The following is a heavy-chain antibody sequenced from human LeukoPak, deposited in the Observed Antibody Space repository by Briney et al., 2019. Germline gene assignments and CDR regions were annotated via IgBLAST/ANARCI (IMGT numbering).Heavy chain of an antibody. CDR3: QRGATNDAFDI. CDR2: IYYSGST. CDR1: GGSISSGGYY. Sequence: SETLSLTCTVSGGSISSGGYYWSWIRQHPGKGLEWIGYIYYSGSTYYNPSLKSRVTISVDTSKNQFPLKLSSVTAADTAVYYCQRGATNDAFDIWGQGTMVTVSS. J-gene: IGHJ3*02. V-gene: IGHV4-31*03. D-gene: IGHD1-26*01.